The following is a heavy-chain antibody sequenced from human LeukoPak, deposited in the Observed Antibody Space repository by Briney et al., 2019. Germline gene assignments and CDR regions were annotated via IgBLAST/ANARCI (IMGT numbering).Heavy chain of an antibody. Sequence: ASVKVSCKASGYSFTSYDINWVRQATGQGLEWMGWMNPNIGNTAYTQKFQGRVTMTRNTSISTAYMELSSLRSEDTAVYYCARGVLLEQQLGPDYWVQGTLVNVIS. V-gene: IGHV1-8*01. CDR3: ARGVLLEQQLGPDY. D-gene: IGHD6-13*01. CDR2: MNPNIGNT. CDR1: GYSFTSYD. J-gene: IGHJ4*02.